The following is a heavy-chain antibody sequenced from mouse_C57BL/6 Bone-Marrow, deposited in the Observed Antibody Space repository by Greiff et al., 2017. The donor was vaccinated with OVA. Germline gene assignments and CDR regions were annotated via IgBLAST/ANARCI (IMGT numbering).Heavy chain of an antibody. J-gene: IGHJ3*01. V-gene: IGHV1-75*01. CDR2: IFPGSGST. CDR3: ARSEGYGSRRAWFAY. Sequence: QVQLQQSGPELVKPGASVKISCKASGYTFTDYYINWVKQRPGQGLEWIGWIFPGSGSTYYNEKFKGKATLTVDKSSSTAYMLLSSLTSEDSAVYFCARSEGYGSRRAWFAYWGQGTLVTVSA. D-gene: IGHD1-1*01. CDR1: GYTFTDYY.